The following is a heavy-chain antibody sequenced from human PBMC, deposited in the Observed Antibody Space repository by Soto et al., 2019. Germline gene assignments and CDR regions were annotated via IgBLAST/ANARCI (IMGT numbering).Heavy chain of an antibody. CDR2: IYYSGST. J-gene: IGHJ6*02. V-gene: IGHV4-61*08. CDR3: ARHVQVLWFGELWARSEGDYYGMDV. D-gene: IGHD3-10*01. CDR1: GGSISSGGYF. Sequence: PSETLSLTCTVSGGSISSGGYFWSWIRQHPGKGLEWIGYIYYSGSTKYNPSLKSRVTISVDTSKNQFSLRLTTVTAADTAVYYCARHVQVLWFGELWARSEGDYYGMDVWGQGTTVTVSS.